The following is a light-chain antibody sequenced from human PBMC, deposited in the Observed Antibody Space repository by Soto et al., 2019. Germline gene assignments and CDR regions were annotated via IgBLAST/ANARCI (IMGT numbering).Light chain of an antibody. CDR1: QSISSW. Sequence: DIQMTQSPSTLSASIGDRVTITCRASQSISSWLAWYQQKPGKAPKLLIYKASSLKSGVPSRFSGSGSGTEFTLTISSLQPEDFATYYCQQYNSYSTWTFGQGTKVEVK. V-gene: IGKV1-5*03. J-gene: IGKJ1*01. CDR3: QQYNSYSTWT. CDR2: KAS.